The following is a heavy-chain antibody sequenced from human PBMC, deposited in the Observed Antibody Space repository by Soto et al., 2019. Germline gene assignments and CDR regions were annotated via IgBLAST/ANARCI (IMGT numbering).Heavy chain of an antibody. V-gene: IGHV3-23*01. Sequence: GGSLRLSCAASGFTFSSYAMSWVRQAPGKGLEWVSAISGSGGSTYYADSVKGRFTISRDNSKNTLYLQMNSLRAEDTAVYYCAKDAFPSAYDFWSGYYTGDYWGQGTLVTVSS. CDR3: AKDAFPSAYDFWSGYYTGDY. CDR2: ISGSGGST. CDR1: GFTFSSYA. J-gene: IGHJ4*02. D-gene: IGHD3-3*01.